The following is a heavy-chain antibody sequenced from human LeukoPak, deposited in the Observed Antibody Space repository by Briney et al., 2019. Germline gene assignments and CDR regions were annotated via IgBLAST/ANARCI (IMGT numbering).Heavy chain of an antibody. CDR3: ARDGRGGNSFDY. V-gene: IGHV1-2*02. Sequence: ASVTVSCKASGYTFTGYYMHWVRQAPGQGLEWMGWINANSGGTDYAQKFQDRVTMTRDTSISTAYMELSRLRSDDTAVYYCARDGRGGNSFDYWGQGTLVTVSS. CDR1: GYTFTGYY. CDR2: INANSGGT. J-gene: IGHJ4*02. D-gene: IGHD4-23*01.